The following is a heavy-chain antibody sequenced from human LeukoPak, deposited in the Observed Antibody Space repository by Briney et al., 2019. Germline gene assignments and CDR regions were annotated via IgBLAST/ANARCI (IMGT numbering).Heavy chain of an antibody. D-gene: IGHD1-26*01. CDR2: IYYSGST. Sequence: SETLSLTCTVSGGSISSYYWGWIRQPPGKGPEWIGSIYYSGSTYYNPSLKSRLTVSVDTSKNQFSLKLSSVTAADTAVYYCARQGGSAPFDSWGQGTLVTVSS. J-gene: IGHJ4*02. V-gene: IGHV4-39*01. CDR3: ARQGGSAPFDS. CDR1: GGSISSYY.